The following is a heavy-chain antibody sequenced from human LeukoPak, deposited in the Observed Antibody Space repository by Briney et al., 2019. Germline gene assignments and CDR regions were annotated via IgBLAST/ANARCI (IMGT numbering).Heavy chain of an antibody. CDR2: IFGSGGST. J-gene: IGHJ4*02. Sequence: GGSLRLSCAASGFTFSSYAMYWVRQAPGKGLEWVSGIFGSGGSTHYADSVKGRFTISRDNSKNTVYLQMNSLRAEDTAVYYCAKEDIVSTMGNFDYWGQGTLVTVSS. D-gene: IGHD5/OR15-5a*01. CDR1: GFTFSSYA. V-gene: IGHV3-23*01. CDR3: AKEDIVSTMGNFDY.